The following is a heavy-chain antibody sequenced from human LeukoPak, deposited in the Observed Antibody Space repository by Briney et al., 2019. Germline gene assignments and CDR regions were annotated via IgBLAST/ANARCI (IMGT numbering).Heavy chain of an antibody. CDR2: INTNTGNP. D-gene: IGHD2-2*01. V-gene: IGHV7-4-1*02. CDR3: ARSYCSSTSCRFDY. J-gene: IGHJ4*02. CDR1: GYTFTSYA. Sequence: ASVKVSCKASGYTFTSYAMNWMRQAPGQGLEWMGWINTNTGNPTYAQGFTGRFVFSLDTSVSTAYLQISSLKAEDTAVYYCARSYCSSTSCRFDYWGQGTLVTVSS.